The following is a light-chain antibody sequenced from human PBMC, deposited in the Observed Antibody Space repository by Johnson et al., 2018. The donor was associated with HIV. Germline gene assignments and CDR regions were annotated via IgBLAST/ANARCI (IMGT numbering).Light chain of an antibody. CDR3: GTWDNSLTPFYV. Sequence: QSVLTQPPSVSAAPGQKVTISCSGSNSNIGSNYVSWYQQLPGTAPKLLIYDNNKRPSGIPDRFSGSKSGTSATLGITGLQTGDEADYYCGTWDNSLTPFYVFGTATKVTVL. CDR2: DNN. V-gene: IGLV1-51*01. J-gene: IGLJ1*01. CDR1: NSNIGSNY.